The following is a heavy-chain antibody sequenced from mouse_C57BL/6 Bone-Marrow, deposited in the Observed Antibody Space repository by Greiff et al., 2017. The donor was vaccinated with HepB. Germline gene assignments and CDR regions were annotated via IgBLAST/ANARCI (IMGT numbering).Heavy chain of an antibody. Sequence: VQGVESDAELVKPGASVKISCKVSGYTFTDHTIHRMKQRPEQGLEWIGYIYPRDGSTKYNEKFKGKATLTADKSSSTAYMQLNSLTSEDSAVDFCAVITTVVANFDYWGQGTTLTVSS. CDR1: GYTFTDHT. CDR2: IYPRDGST. D-gene: IGHD1-1*01. V-gene: IGHV1-78*01. J-gene: IGHJ2*01. CDR3: AVITTVVANFDY.